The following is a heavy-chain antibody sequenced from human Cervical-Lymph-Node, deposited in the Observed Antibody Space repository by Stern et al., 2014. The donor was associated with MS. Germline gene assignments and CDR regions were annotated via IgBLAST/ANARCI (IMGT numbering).Heavy chain of an antibody. CDR1: GGTFSSYT. CDR3: ARLGIAVANST. CDR2: TIPIFGTA. J-gene: IGHJ5*02. Sequence: QVQLVQSGAEVKKPGSSVKVSCQASGGTFSSYTISWVRQAPGQGLEWMGGTIPIFGTANYAQKFQGRVTITADESTSTAYMELSSLRSEDTAVYYCARLGIAVANSTWGQGTLVTVSS. V-gene: IGHV1-69*01. D-gene: IGHD6-19*01.